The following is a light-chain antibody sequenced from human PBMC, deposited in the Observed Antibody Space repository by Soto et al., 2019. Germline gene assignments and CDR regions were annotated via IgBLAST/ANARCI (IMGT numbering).Light chain of an antibody. Sequence: DIQMTQSPSTLPASVGERVTITCRASQSVSNWLAWYQQKPGKAPKLLIYDVSSLESGVPSRFSGSGSGTEFILTISSLQPDDCATYDGQQYDSYSGTGDQGTKVDIK. CDR2: DVS. CDR1: QSVSNW. J-gene: IGKJ1*01. CDR3: QQYDSYSGT. V-gene: IGKV1-5*01.